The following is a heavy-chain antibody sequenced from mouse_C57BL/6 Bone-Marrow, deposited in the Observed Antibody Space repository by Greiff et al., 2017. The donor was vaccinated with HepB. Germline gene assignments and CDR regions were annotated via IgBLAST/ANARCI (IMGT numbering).Heavy chain of an antibody. Sequence: VQLQQSGTVLARPGASVKMSCKTSGYTFTSYWMHWVKQRPGQGLEWIGAIYPGNSDTSYNQKFKGKAKLTAVTSASTAYMELSSLTNEDSAVYYCTGVWPYYYAMDYCGQGTSVTVSS. CDR2: IYPGNSDT. V-gene: IGHV1-5*01. CDR1: GYTFTSYW. J-gene: IGHJ4*01. D-gene: IGHD2-10*02. CDR3: TGVWPYYYAMDY.